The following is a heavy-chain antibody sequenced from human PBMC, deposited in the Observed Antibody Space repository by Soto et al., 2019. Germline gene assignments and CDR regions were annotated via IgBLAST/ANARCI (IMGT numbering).Heavy chain of an antibody. CDR3: AKALLERIAAAIDY. CDR2: ISWNSGSI. J-gene: IGHJ4*02. CDR1: GFTFDDYA. D-gene: IGHD6-13*01. V-gene: IGHV3-9*01. Sequence: PGGSLRLSCAASGFTFDDYAMHWVRQAPGKGLEWVSGISWNSGSIGYADSVKGRFTISRDNAKNSLYLQMNSLRAEDTALYYCAKALLERIAAAIDYWGPGTMVTVYS.